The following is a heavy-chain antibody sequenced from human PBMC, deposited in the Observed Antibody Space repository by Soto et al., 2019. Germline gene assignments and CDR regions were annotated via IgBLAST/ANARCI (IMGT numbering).Heavy chain of an antibody. V-gene: IGHV3-21*01. CDR2: ISSSSSYI. Sequence: EVQLVESGGGLVKPGGSLRLSCAASGFTFSSYSMNWVRQAPGKGLEWVSSISSSSSYIYYADSVKGRFTISRDNAKNSLYLQMNSLRAEDTAVYYCARASYSSGGYRAEGYYYYMDVWGKGTTVTVSS. J-gene: IGHJ6*03. D-gene: IGHD6-19*01. CDR3: ARASYSSGGYRAEGYYYYMDV. CDR1: GFTFSSYS.